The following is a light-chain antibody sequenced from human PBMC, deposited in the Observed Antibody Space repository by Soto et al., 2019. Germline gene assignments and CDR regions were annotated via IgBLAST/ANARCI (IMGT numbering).Light chain of an antibody. CDR1: QSLSGNY. J-gene: IGKJ2*01. V-gene: IGKV3-20*01. CDR3: HHYGSSPYT. Sequence: EIVLTQSPGTLSLSPGERATLSGRAIQSLSGNYLAWYQQKPGQAPRLLMFGVSIMATAIPDRFSGSGSGTDFTLTNTRLESEDFAVYYCHHYGSSPYTFDLGTNLEIK. CDR2: GVS.